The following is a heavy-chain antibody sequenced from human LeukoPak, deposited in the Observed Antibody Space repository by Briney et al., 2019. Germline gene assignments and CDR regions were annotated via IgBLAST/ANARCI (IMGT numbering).Heavy chain of an antibody. J-gene: IGHJ3*02. CDR3: ASHALEGAFDI. V-gene: IGHV3-21*01. CDR1: GFTFSRHT. D-gene: IGHD5-24*01. Sequence: GGSLRLSCAASGFTFSRHTMNWVRQAPGKGLEWVSSISSSSSYIYYADSVKGRFTISRDNAKNSLYLQMNSLRAEDTAVYYCASHALEGAFDIWGQGTMVTVSS. CDR2: ISSSSSYI.